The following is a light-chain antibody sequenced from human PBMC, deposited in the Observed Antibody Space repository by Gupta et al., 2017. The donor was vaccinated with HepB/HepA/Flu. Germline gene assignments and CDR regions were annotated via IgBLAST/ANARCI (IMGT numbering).Light chain of an antibody. Sequence: DIQMIQSPSSLSASVGDTVTLACRASQTIAMFVNWFQQKPGQAPKLLIYNAARLQSGVPSRFSGSGSGTDFTLTISGLRPEDFGTYYCQQSYSPRPFTFGPGTKVDIK. V-gene: IGKV1-39*01. J-gene: IGKJ3*01. CDR3: QQSYSPRPFT. CDR1: QTIAMF. CDR2: NAA.